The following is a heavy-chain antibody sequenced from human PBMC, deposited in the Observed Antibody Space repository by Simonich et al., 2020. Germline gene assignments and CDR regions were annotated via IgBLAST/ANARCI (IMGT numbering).Heavy chain of an antibody. J-gene: IGHJ6*02. CDR1: GYSISSGYY. V-gene: IGHV4-38-2*01. D-gene: IGHD6-13*01. CDR2: IYHSGST. Sequence: QVQLQESGPGLVKPSETLSLTCAVSGYSISSGYYWGWIRQPPGKGLEWIGSIYHSGSTYYNPSLKSRLTISVDTSKNQFSRKLSSVTAADTAVYYCARVGYSNYYYYGMDVWGQGTTVTVSS. CDR3: ARVGYSNYYYYGMDV.